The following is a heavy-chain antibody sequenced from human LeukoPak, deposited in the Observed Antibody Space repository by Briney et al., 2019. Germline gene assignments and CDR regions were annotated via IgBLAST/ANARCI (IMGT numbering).Heavy chain of an antibody. D-gene: IGHD4-17*01. J-gene: IGHJ4*02. CDR3: ARYTVTTTYYFDY. V-gene: IGHV4-59*01. CDR2: IYYSGST. CDR1: GGSISSYY. Sequence: SETLSLTCTVSGGSISSYYWSWIRQPPGKGLEWIGYIYYSGSTNYNPSLKSRVTISVDTSKNQFSLKLSSVTAADTAVYYCARYTVTTTYYFDYWGQGTLVTVSS.